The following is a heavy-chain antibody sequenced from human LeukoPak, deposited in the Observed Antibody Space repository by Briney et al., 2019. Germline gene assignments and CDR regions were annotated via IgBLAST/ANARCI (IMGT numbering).Heavy chain of an antibody. Sequence: GGSLRLSCAASGFSFSTYAMTWVRQAPGKGLEWVSALSASGGTTYYADSVKGRFTTSRDNSKNTLYLQMNSLRAGDTAVYHCAKLPREYCSSTSCPNWFDAWGLGTLVTVSS. V-gene: IGHV3-23*01. D-gene: IGHD2-2*01. CDR3: AKLPREYCSSTSCPNWFDA. CDR1: GFSFSTYA. CDR2: LSASGGTT. J-gene: IGHJ5*02.